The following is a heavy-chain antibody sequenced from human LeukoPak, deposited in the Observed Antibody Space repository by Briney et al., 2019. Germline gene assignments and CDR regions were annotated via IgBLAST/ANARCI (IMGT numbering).Heavy chain of an antibody. Sequence: SETLSLTCAVYGGSFSGYYWSWIRQPPGKGLERIGEINHSGSTNYNPSLKSRVTISVDRSKNQFSLKLSSVTAADTAVYYCARDHNDAFDIWGQGTMVTVSS. V-gene: IGHV4-34*01. CDR1: GGSFSGYY. CDR2: INHSGST. J-gene: IGHJ3*02. CDR3: ARDHNDAFDI.